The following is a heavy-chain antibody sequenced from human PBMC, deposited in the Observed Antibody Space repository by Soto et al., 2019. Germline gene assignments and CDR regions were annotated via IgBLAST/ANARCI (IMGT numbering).Heavy chain of an antibody. CDR2: VYPRGHT. Sequence: QVHVQESGPGLVKPAETLSLTCAVSGDSISSYSWNWIRQTAGRGLEWIGRVYPRGHTQYRSSFETRVTVAVDRSTNQCFLELRSVTAADTAVYYCARERGENWSYEAYWGQGTQVTVSS. J-gene: IGHJ4*02. V-gene: IGHV4-4*07. D-gene: IGHD1-7*01. CDR3: ARERGENWSYEAY. CDR1: GDSISSYS.